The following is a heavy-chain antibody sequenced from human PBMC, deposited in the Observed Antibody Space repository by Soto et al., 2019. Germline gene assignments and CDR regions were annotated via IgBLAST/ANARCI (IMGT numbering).Heavy chain of an antibody. J-gene: IGHJ5*02. CDR1: GGFISSSSYF. V-gene: IGHV4-39*02. CDR3: CRRAPEGFDP. Sequence: FLTCTISGGFISSSSYFWAWIRQSPGKGLEWIGSIDYTGTTYNNPSLKSRVTMSVDTSKNHFSLKVDSVTAADTALYYCCRRAPEGFDPWGQGTLVTVSS. CDR2: IDYTGTT.